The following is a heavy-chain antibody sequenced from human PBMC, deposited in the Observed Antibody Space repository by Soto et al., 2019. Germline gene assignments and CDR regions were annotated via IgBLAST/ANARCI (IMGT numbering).Heavy chain of an antibody. V-gene: IGHV1-8*01. CDR2: MDPNSGNT. Sequence: QVQLVQSGAEVKKPGASVKVSCKASGYTFTNYDSNWVRQAPGQGLEWMGWMDPNSGNTDYAQKFQGRVTITRNTSISTAYLELSSLSSEDTAVYYCARGRGWRDYWGQGTLVTVSS. D-gene: IGHD6-19*01. J-gene: IGHJ4*02. CDR3: ARGRGWRDY. CDR1: GYTFTNYD.